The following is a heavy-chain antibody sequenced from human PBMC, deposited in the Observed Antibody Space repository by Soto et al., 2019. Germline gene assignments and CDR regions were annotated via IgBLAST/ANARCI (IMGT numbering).Heavy chain of an antibody. CDR2: MNPNSGNT. CDR3: ARGLSGRSGSDSSGY. D-gene: IGHD1-26*01. J-gene: IGHJ4*02. Sequence: QVQLVQSGAEVKKPGASVKVSCKASGYTFTSYDINWVRQATGQGLEWMGWMNPNSGNTGYAQKYRGRVTMXXNXSXXTAYMELSSLRSENTAVYYCARGLSGRSGSDSSGYWGQGTLVTVSS. V-gene: IGHV1-8*01. CDR1: GYTFTSYD.